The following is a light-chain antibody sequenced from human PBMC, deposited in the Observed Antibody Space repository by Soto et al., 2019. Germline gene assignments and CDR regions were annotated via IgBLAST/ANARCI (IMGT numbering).Light chain of an antibody. CDR3: QQYNNWPLCT. V-gene: IGKV3-15*01. Sequence: EIVMTQSPATLSVSPGQSDTNSCRASQSVSSNLAWYQQIPGQAPRLLVYSASTRATGVPGRFSGSGSGTEFSLTISSLQSEDFAIYFCQQYNNWPLCTFGQGT. CDR2: SAS. J-gene: IGKJ1*01. CDR1: QSVSSN.